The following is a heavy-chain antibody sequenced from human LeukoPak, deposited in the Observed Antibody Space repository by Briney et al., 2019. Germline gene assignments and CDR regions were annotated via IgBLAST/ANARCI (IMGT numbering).Heavy chain of an antibody. Sequence: SETLSLTCTVSGASISVNYWIWIRQPPGKGLGWIGYMYYSGSTNYNPSLKSRVTISVDTSKNQFSLKLSSVTAADTAMYYCARHVGYSSGWPFDYWGQGVLVTVSS. J-gene: IGHJ4*02. CDR1: GASISVNY. V-gene: IGHV4-59*08. D-gene: IGHD6-19*01. CDR2: MYYSGST. CDR3: ARHVGYSSGWPFDY.